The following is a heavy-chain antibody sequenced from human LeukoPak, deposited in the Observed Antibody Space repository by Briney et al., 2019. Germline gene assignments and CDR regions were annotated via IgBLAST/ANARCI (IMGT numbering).Heavy chain of an antibody. J-gene: IGHJ6*03. CDR3: ARDLNSDFWSGSNYYYMDV. Sequence: ASVKVSCKASGYTFTSFGITWVRQAPGQGLEWMGWSSTYTDDTKNTHNLQSRVTMTTDTSTNTAYMELRSLRSDDTAVYYCARDLNSDFWSGSNYYYMDVWGKGTTVTVSS. V-gene: IGHV1-18*01. CDR2: SSTYTDDT. CDR1: GYTFTSFG. D-gene: IGHD3-3*01.